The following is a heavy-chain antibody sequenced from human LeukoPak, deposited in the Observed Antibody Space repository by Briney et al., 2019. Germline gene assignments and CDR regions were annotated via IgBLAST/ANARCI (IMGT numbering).Heavy chain of an antibody. J-gene: IGHJ4*02. CDR1: GFTFSNYA. D-gene: IGHD2-2*01. Sequence: GGSLRLSCAASGFTFSNYAMSWVRQAPGKGLEWVSAISGSGGSTYYADSVKGRFTISRDNSKNTLYPQMNSLRAEDTAVYYCALDREYQLPRDDYWGQGTLVTVSS. CDR2: ISGSGGST. V-gene: IGHV3-23*01. CDR3: ALDREYQLPRDDY.